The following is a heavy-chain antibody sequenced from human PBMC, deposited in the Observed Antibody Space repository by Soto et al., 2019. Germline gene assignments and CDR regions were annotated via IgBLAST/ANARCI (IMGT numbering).Heavy chain of an antibody. CDR1: GYTFTSYY. J-gene: IGHJ6*02. CDR2: INPSGGST. CDR3: ARDLTIFGVVITIGDYYGMDV. Sequence: QVQLVQSGAEVKKPGASVKVSCKASGYTFTSYYMHWVRQAPGQGLEWMGIINPSGGSTSYAQKFQGIVTMTRDTSTSTVYMELSSLRSEDTAVYYCARDLTIFGVVITIGDYYGMDVWGQGTTVTVSS. V-gene: IGHV1-46*01. D-gene: IGHD3-3*01.